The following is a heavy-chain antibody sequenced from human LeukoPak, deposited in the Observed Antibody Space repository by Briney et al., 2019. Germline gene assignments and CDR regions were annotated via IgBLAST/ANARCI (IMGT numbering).Heavy chain of an antibody. CDR2: INSSSSYI. CDR3: ARERGPNGYSSSWYDAFDI. D-gene: IGHD6-13*01. V-gene: IGHV3-21*01. J-gene: IGHJ3*02. Sequence: GGSLRLSCAASGFTFSSYSMNWVRQAPGKGLEWVSCINSSSSYIYYEDSVKGRFTISRDNVKNSMYLEMKSLSSEDQAVYYCARERGPNGYSSSWYDAFDIWGQGTMVTVSS. CDR1: GFTFSSYS.